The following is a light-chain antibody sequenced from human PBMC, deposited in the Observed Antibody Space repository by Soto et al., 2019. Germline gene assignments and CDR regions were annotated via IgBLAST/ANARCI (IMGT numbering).Light chain of an antibody. V-gene: IGKV3-15*01. CDR1: QSVVTN. Sequence: EIVMTQSPATLSVSPGERATVSCRASQSVVTNLAWYQQQPGRAPRLLIYDVSTRATGIPARFSGSGSGTEFTLTIGTLQSEDFAVYYCQQYKMWPRFTFGQGTKVEIK. J-gene: IGKJ2*01. CDR2: DVS. CDR3: QQYKMWPRFT.